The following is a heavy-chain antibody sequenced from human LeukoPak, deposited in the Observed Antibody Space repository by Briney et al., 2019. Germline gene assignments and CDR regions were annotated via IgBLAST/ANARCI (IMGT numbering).Heavy chain of an antibody. CDR3: ARNYYDSSGYYEMEAFDI. V-gene: IGHV4-38-2*02. CDR2: IYHSGSI. J-gene: IGHJ3*02. CDR1: GYSISNGYF. D-gene: IGHD3-22*01. Sequence: SETLSLNCTVSGYSISNGYFWGWIRQPPGKGLECIGTIYHSGSIYYNPSLKGRVTISVDTSKNQFSLKLNSLTAADTAVYYCARNYYDSSGYYEMEAFDIWGQGTMVTVSS.